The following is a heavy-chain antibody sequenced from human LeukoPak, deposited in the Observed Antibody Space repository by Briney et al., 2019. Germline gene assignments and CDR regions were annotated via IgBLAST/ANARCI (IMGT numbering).Heavy chain of an antibody. CDR1: GVSFSGYY. J-gene: IGHJ4*02. CDR3: ARGLRRAAAKYYFDY. CDR2: INHSGST. Sequence: SETLSLTCAVYGVSFSGYYWSWIRQPPGKGLEWIGEINHSGSTNYNPSPKSRVTISVDTSKNQFSLKLSSVTAADTAVYYCARGLRRAAAKYYFDYWGQGTLVTVSS. V-gene: IGHV4-34*01. D-gene: IGHD6-13*01.